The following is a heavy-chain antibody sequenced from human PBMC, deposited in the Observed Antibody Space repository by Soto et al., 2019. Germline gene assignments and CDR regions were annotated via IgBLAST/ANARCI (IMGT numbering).Heavy chain of an antibody. V-gene: IGHV3-23*01. CDR1: GFTFSSYA. J-gene: IGHJ6*02. D-gene: IGHD1-26*01. Sequence: GGSLRLSCAASGFTFSSYAMTWVRQAPGRRLEWVSGISGSGGTTSYTDSVKGRFTISRDNSKKTLFLEMKSLGVEDTAVYFCARDVWETTSRYYGLDLWGLGTTVTVSS. CDR3: ARDVWETTSRYYGLDL. CDR2: ISGSGGTT.